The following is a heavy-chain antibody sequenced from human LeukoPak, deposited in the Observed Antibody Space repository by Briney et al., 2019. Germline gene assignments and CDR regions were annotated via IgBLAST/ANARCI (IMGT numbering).Heavy chain of an antibody. J-gene: IGHJ6*02. CDR2: IDPSDSYT. CDR1: GHSFTSYW. Sequence: GESLKISCEDSGHSFTSYWISWVRQMPGKGLEWMGRIDPSDSYTNYSPSFQGHVTISVDKSISTAYLQWTSLKSSDSAMYCCARRGYYYYGMDVWGQGTTVTVSS. D-gene: IGHD3-10*01. V-gene: IGHV5-10-1*01. CDR3: ARRGYYYYGMDV.